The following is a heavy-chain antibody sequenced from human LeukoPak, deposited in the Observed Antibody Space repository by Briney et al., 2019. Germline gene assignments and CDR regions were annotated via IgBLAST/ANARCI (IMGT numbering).Heavy chain of an antibody. J-gene: IGHJ4*02. CDR3: ARGRGYDSGTYNYAFSDY. CDR1: GFTFSNYG. D-gene: IGHD3-22*01. Sequence: PGGSLRLSCAASGFTFSNYGMHWVRQAPGKGLEWVAVIWYDGSNKYYADSVKGRFTISRDNSKNTLYLQMNSLRAEDTAVYYCARGRGYDSGTYNYAFSDYWGQGTLVTVSS. V-gene: IGHV3-33*01. CDR2: IWYDGSNK.